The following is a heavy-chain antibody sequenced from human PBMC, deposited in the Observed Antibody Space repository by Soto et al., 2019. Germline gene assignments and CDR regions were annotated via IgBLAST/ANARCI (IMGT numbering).Heavy chain of an antibody. CDR2: IYYSGST. J-gene: IGHJ3*02. CDR1: GGSISSYY. V-gene: IGHV4-59*01. Sequence: SETLSLTCTVSGGSISSYYWSWIRQPPGKGLEWIGYIYYSGSTNYNPSLKSRVSISVDTSKKRFSLKLSSVTAAATAVYYCARVNCSGGSCYLDAFDIWGQGTMVTASS. CDR3: ARVNCSGGSCYLDAFDI. D-gene: IGHD2-15*01.